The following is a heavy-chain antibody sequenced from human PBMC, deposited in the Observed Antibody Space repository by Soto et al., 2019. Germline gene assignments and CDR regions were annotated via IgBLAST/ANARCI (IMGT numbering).Heavy chain of an antibody. V-gene: IGHV3-53*01. CDR1: GFNVNRKY. J-gene: IGHJ3*02. Sequence: GGSLRLSCAGSGFNVNRKYMGWVRQAPGMGLEWISVIYSDGSTYYAESVKGRFTISRDNSKNTLYLQMNSLRADDTAVYYCAQYCSGGYCSGAFDIWGQGTMVTVSS. D-gene: IGHD2-15*01. CDR2: IYSDGST. CDR3: AQYCSGGYCSGAFDI.